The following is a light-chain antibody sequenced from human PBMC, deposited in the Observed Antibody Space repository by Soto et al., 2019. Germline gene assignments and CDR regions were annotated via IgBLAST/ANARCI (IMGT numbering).Light chain of an antibody. CDR3: QQYDISPWT. CDR2: HAC. CDR1: QTVSSNY. Sequence: DIILTQAPGTLSLPLRQRATHSCGARQTVSSNYVAWCQQRPGQAPRLLIYHACARVTGIPDRFGGRGSGTDFTLTISRLEPEDVAVYYCQQYDISPWTFGQGTKVDIK. V-gene: IGKV3-20*01. J-gene: IGKJ1*01.